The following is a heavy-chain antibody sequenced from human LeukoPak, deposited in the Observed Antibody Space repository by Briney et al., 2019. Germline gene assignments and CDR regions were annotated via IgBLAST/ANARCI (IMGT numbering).Heavy chain of an antibody. CDR1: GYTFTGYY. V-gene: IGHV1-2*02. CDR3: ARVSGDYYDNSGFFFFYF. D-gene: IGHD3-22*01. J-gene: IGHJ4*02. Sequence: ASVKVSCKASGYTFTGYYMHWVRQAPGQGLEWMGWINPNSGGTNYAQKFQGRGTMTRDTSISTAYMELSRLRSDDTAVYYCARVSGDYYDNSGFFFFYFWGQGTLVTVSS. CDR2: INPNSGGT.